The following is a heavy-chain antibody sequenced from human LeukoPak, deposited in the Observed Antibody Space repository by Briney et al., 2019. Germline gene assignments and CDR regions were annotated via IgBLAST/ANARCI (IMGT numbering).Heavy chain of an antibody. V-gene: IGHV3-23*01. CDR3: ANPNWNDSY. J-gene: IGHJ4*02. CDR1: GFTFSSYS. Sequence: GGSLRLSCAASGFTFSSYSMNWVRQAPGKGLEWVSTIGNSGGSTYYADSVKGRFTISRDNSKNTLYLQMNSLRAEDTAVYYCANPNWNDSYWGQGTLVTVSS. D-gene: IGHD1-1*01. CDR2: IGNSGGST.